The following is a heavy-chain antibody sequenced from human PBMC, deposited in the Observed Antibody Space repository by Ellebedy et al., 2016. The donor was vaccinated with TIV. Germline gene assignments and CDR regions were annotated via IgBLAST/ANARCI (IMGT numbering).Heavy chain of an antibody. Sequence: GESLKISXAASGFTFSNAWMSWVRQAPGKGLEWVGRIKSKTDGGTTDYAAPAKGRFTISRDDSKNTLYLQMNSLKTEDTAVYYCTTDRFDYWGQGTLVTVSS. V-gene: IGHV3-15*01. J-gene: IGHJ4*02. CDR3: TTDRFDY. CDR2: IKSKTDGGTT. CDR1: GFTFSNAW.